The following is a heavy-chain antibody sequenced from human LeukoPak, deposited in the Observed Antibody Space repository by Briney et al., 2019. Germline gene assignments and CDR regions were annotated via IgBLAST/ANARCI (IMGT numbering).Heavy chain of an antibody. CDR2: FSGSGGST. CDR3: AELGITMIGGV. CDR1: GFIFSNYA. Sequence: PGGSLRLSCAASGFIFSNYAMSWARKPPGKGHQWVSAFSGSGGSTYYADSVKGRFTISRDNAKNSLYLQMNSLRAEDTAVYYCAELGITMIGGVWGKGTTVTISS. V-gene: IGHV3-23*01. J-gene: IGHJ6*04. D-gene: IGHD3-10*02.